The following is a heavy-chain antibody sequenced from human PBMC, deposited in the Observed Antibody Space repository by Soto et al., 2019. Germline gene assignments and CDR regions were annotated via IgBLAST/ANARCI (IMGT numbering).Heavy chain of an antibody. CDR2: IYYTGST. CDR1: GASTGSGGYY. V-gene: IGHV4-31*03. CDR3: ARADYGDRGLAFDS. Sequence: QVQLQELGPGLVKTSQTLSLTCTVSGASTGSGGYYWSWIRQHPGRGLEWIGYIYYTGSTYYSPSLKSRASISVDTSKNQFSLKLDSVTAADTAVYYCARADYGDRGLAFDSWGQGTLVTVSS. J-gene: IGHJ4*02. D-gene: IGHD4-17*01.